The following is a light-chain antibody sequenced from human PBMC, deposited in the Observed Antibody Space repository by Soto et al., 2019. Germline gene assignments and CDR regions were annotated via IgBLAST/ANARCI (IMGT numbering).Light chain of an antibody. CDR3: QQLKSYPLT. V-gene: IGKV1-9*01. CDR2: AAF. Sequence: ILFTQSPASLFFSIRCTRTITCRASQGIISYLAWYQQKPGKAPKLLIYAAFSLQNGVPSRFSGSGSGTDFTLTISSLQPEDFVPYYCQQLKSYPLTFGPMGKVDIK. CDR1: QGIISY. J-gene: IGKJ3*01.